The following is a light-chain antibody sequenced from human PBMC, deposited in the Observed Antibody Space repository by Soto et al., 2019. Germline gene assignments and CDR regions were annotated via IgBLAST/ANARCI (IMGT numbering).Light chain of an antibody. CDR3: QTWGSGIVV. V-gene: IGLV4-69*01. J-gene: IGLJ2*01. CDR1: CGHSNYA. CDR2: LNSDGSH. Sequence: QSVLTQSPSASASLGASVKLTCTLSCGHSNYAIAWHQQQSEKGPRYLMKLNSDGSHSKGDGIPDRFSGSSSGAERYLTISSLQSEDEADYYCQTWGSGIVVFGGWTKLTVL.